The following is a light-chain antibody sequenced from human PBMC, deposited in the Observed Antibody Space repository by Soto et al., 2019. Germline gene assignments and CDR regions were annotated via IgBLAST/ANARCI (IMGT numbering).Light chain of an antibody. CDR3: QQSYSTPHT. CDR1: QSISSY. J-gene: IGKJ4*01. CDR2: AAT. Sequence: DIPMTQSPSSLSASVGDRVTIPCRASQSISSYLNWYQHKPGKAPKVLIYAATSLQSGVPSRFSGSGSGTDFTLTISSLQPEDFATYYCQQSYSTPHTFGGGTKVEIK. V-gene: IGKV1-39*01.